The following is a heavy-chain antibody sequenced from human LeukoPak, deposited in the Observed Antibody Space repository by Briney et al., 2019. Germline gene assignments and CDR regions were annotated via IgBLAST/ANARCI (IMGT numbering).Heavy chain of an antibody. V-gene: IGHV3-30*04. CDR1: GFTFSSYA. J-gene: IGHJ1*01. CDR3: ATGSSGYRHGDRASEYFQH. D-gene: IGHD3-22*01. CDR2: ISYDGSNK. Sequence: GGSLRLSCAASGFTFSSYAMHWVRQAPGKGLEWVAVISYDGSNKYYADSVKGRFTISRDNSKNTLYLQTNSLRAEDTAVYYCATGSSGYRHGDRASEYFQHWGQGTLVTVSS.